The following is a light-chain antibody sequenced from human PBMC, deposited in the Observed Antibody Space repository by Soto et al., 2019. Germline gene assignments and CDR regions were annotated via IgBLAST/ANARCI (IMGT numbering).Light chain of an antibody. CDR1: QRIGWF. CDR2: KAS. Sequence: DIQMTQSPSTLSASVGDRVTITCRASQRIGWFLAWYQQKPGRAPNLLIYKASSLESGVPSRFSGSGSGTEFTLTISSLQPDDFATYYCQQYNTYPWTFGQGTKVDIK. CDR3: QQYNTYPWT. J-gene: IGKJ1*01. V-gene: IGKV1-5*03.